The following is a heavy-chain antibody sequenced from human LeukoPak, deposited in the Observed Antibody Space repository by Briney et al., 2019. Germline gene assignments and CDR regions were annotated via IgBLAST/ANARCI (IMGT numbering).Heavy chain of an antibody. V-gene: IGHV4-39*01. CDR1: GGSISSSSYY. D-gene: IGHD4-11*01. CDR3: AVGGGYSNSFDY. J-gene: IGHJ4*02. CDR2: IYYSGST. Sequence: PSETLSLTCTVSGGSISSSSYYWGWIRQPPGKGLEWIGSIYYSGSTYYNPSLKSRVTISVDTSKNQFSLKLSSVTAADTAVYYCAVGGGYSNSFDYWGQGTLVTVSS.